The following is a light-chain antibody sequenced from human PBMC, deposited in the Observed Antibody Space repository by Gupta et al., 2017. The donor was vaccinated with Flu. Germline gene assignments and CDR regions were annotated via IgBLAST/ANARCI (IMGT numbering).Light chain of an antibody. CDR2: ANT. CDR1: NIAAGYD. Sequence: NIAAGYDVHRYQQLPGGAPKVLIYANTMRPSEVPDRFSGSKSGASAALAITGLQAEDEARYYCQSYDSSLSGSLFGGGTELTVL. CDR3: QSYDSSLSGSL. V-gene: IGLV1-40*01. J-gene: IGLJ3*02.